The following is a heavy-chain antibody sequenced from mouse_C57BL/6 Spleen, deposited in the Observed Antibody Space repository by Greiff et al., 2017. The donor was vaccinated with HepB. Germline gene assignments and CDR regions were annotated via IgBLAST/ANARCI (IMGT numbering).Heavy chain of an antibody. J-gene: IGHJ3*01. CDR3: ARHSSGAY. CDR1: GYAFSSSW. V-gene: IGHV1-82*01. CDR2: IYPGDGDT. D-gene: IGHD3-2*02. Sequence: QVQLKQSGPELVKPGASVKISCKASGYAFSSSWMNWVKQRPGKGLEWIGRIYPGDGDTNYNGKFKGKATLTADKSSSTAYMQLSSLTSEDSAVYFCARHSSGAYWGQGTLVTVSA.